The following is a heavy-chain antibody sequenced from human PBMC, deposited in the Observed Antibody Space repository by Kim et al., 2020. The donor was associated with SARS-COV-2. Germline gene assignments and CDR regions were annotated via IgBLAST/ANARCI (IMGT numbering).Heavy chain of an antibody. D-gene: IGHD5-18*01. V-gene: IGHV3-23*01. CDR3: AKRDTTIGYGMDV. J-gene: IGHJ6*02. CDR1: GFTFSSYP. Sequence: GGSLRLSCAASGFTFSSYPMTWVRQAPGKGLEWVSTISSGGGAAFYADSVKGRFTISRDNSKNTLYLQVNSLRAEDTAVYYCAKRDTTIGYGMDVWGQGT. CDR2: ISSGGGAA.